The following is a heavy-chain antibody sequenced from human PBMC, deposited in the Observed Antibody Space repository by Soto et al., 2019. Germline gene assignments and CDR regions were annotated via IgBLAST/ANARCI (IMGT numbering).Heavy chain of an antibody. CDR2: TYYRSKWYN. D-gene: IGHD3-10*01. CDR3: ARSGNVEAVKF. V-gene: IGHV6-1*01. Sequence: SQTLSLTCAISGDSVSSTSAALNWIRQSPSRGLEWLGRTYYRSKWYNEYAVSVTSRITINPDTSKNQFSLQLKSETPDDTAVHYCARSGNVEAVKFWGQGSQVTVSS. CDR1: GDSVSSTSAA. J-gene: IGHJ4*02.